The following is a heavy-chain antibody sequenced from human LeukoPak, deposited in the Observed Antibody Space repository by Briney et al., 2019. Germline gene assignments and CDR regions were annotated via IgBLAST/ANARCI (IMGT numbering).Heavy chain of an antibody. V-gene: IGHV3-23*01. J-gene: IGHJ4*02. Sequence: GGSLRLSCAVSGLTFNTYAMNWVRQAPGKGLEWVSGISDSGRDTYYSDSVKGRFSISRDNSKSTVYLQMNSLRAEDTALYFCATSCVGSPSCFTTGYDHWGQGTLVTVSS. CDR3: ATSCVGSPSCFTTGYDH. D-gene: IGHD1-26*01. CDR2: ISDSGRDT. CDR1: GLTFNTYA.